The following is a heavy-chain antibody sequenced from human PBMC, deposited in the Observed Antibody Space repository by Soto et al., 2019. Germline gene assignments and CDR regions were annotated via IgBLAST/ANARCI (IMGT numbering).Heavy chain of an antibody. Sequence: ASVKVSCKASGYTFTSYGISWVRQAPGQGLEWMGWISAYNSNTNYAQKLQGRVTMTTDTSTSTAYMELRSLRSDDTAVYYCARGLRFLEWLYQPEFDYWGQGTLVTVSS. D-gene: IGHD3-3*01. CDR2: ISAYNSNT. J-gene: IGHJ4*02. CDR1: GYTFTSYG. V-gene: IGHV1-18*01. CDR3: ARGLRFLEWLYQPEFDY.